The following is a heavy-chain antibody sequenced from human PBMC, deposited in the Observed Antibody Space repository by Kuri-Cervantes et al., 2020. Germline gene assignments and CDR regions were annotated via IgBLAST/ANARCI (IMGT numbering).Heavy chain of an antibody. D-gene: IGHD2-2*01. V-gene: IGHV4-34*01. Sequence: GSLRLSCAVYGGSFSGYYWSWIRQPPGMGLEWIGEINHRGLTNYNPTLKSRVTISLDTSKNQFSLKLSSVTAADTAVYYCARGLCSSTSCYMDVWGKGTTVTVSS. J-gene: IGHJ6*03. CDR3: ARGLCSSTSCYMDV. CDR2: INHRGLT. CDR1: GGSFSGYY.